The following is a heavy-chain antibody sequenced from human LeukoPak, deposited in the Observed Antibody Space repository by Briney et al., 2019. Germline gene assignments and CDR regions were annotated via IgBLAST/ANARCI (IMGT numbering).Heavy chain of an antibody. V-gene: IGHV3-30*18. CDR3: AKDVVGATLFDY. CDR1: GFTFSSYG. D-gene: IGHD1-26*01. Sequence: PGGSLRLSCAASGFTFSSYGMHWVRQAPGKGLEWVAVISYDGSNKYYADSVKGRFTISRDNSKNTLYLQMNSLRAEDTAVYYCAKDVVGATLFDYWGQGTLVTVSS. CDR2: ISYDGSNK. J-gene: IGHJ4*02.